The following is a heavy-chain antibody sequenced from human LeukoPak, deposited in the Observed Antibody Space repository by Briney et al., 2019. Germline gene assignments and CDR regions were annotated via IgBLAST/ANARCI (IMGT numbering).Heavy chain of an antibody. CDR3: ASDRKDNWNYIT. Sequence: SVKVSCKASGGTFSSYAISWVRQAPGQGLEWMGGIIPIFGTANYAQKFQGRVTITTDESTSTAYMELSSLRSEDAAVYYCASDRKDNWNYITWGQGTLVTVSS. CDR1: GGTFSSYA. J-gene: IGHJ5*02. D-gene: IGHD1-7*01. V-gene: IGHV1-69*05. CDR2: IIPIFGTA.